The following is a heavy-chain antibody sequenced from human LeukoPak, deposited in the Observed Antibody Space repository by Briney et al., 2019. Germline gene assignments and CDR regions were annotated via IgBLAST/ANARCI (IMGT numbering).Heavy chain of an antibody. Sequence: ASVKVSCKASGYTFTSYYMHWVRQAPGQGLEWMGWMNPSSGNTGYAQKFQGRVTITRNTSISTAYMELSSLRSEDTAVYYCARGLGYSYGQVWDNWFDPWGQGTLVTVSS. CDR2: MNPSSGNT. D-gene: IGHD5-18*01. V-gene: IGHV1-8*03. CDR3: ARGLGYSYGQVWDNWFDP. CDR1: GYTFTSYY. J-gene: IGHJ5*02.